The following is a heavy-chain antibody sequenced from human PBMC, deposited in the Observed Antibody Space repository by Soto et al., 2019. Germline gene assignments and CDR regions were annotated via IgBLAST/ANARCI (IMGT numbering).Heavy chain of an antibody. Sequence: QVQLVQSGAEVKKPGASVKVSCKASGYTFTSYAMHWVRQAPGQRLEWMGWINAGNGNTKYSQKFQGRVTITRDTSASTAYMELSSLRPEDTAVYYCARDPSGYYGMDVWGQGTTVTVSS. CDR1: GYTFTSYA. CDR3: ARDPSGYYGMDV. V-gene: IGHV1-3*01. J-gene: IGHJ6*02. CDR2: INAGNGNT. D-gene: IGHD3-10*01.